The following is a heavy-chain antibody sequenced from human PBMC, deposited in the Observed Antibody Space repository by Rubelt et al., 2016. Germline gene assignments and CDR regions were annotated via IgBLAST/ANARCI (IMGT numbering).Heavy chain of an antibody. CDR3: ARLRLTEGGFDP. Sequence: QVQLQQWGAGLLKPSETLSLTCAVYGGSFSGYYWSWIRQPPGKGLEWIGEINHSGSTNYNPSPRSRVTRSVDTSKNQFSRKLSSVTAADTAVYYCARLRLTEGGFDPWGQGTLVTVSS. V-gene: IGHV4-34*01. CDR2: INHSGST. CDR1: GGSFSGYY. J-gene: IGHJ5*02.